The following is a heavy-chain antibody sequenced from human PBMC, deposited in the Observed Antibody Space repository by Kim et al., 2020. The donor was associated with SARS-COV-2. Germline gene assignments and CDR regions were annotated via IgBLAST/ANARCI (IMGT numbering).Heavy chain of an antibody. Sequence: KFTGRVTITRDTSASTAYMELSSLRSEDTAVYYCASRFETALNYYYGMDVWGQGTTVTVSS. CDR3: ASRFETALNYYYGMDV. V-gene: IGHV1-3*01. J-gene: IGHJ6*02. D-gene: IGHD3-10*01.